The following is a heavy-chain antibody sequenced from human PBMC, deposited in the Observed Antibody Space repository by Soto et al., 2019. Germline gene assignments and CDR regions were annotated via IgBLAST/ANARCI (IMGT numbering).Heavy chain of an antibody. V-gene: IGHV3-30-3*01. CDR3: ARVMITFGGVIDPFAFDI. D-gene: IGHD3-16*02. CDR2: ISYDGSNK. CDR1: GFTFSSYV. Sequence: QVQLVESGGGVVQSGRSLRLSCAASGFTFSSYVMHWVRQAPGKGLEWVAAISYDGSNKYYADSVQGRFTISRDNFKNTLYLEMNSLSAEDTAVYYCARVMITFGGVIDPFAFDIWGQGTMVTVSS. J-gene: IGHJ3*02.